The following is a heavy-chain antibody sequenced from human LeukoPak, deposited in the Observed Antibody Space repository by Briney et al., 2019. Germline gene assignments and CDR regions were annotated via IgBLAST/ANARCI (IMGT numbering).Heavy chain of an antibody. Sequence: SVKVSCKASGGTFSSYAISWVRQAPGQGPEWMGGIIPIFGTANYAQEFKGRVTITADKSTSTAYMELSSLRSEDTAVYYCARLAHYYGSGSYYNYFDYWGQGTLVTVSS. V-gene: IGHV1-69*06. J-gene: IGHJ4*02. CDR1: GGTFSSYA. D-gene: IGHD3-10*01. CDR2: IIPIFGTA. CDR3: ARLAHYYGSGSYYNYFDY.